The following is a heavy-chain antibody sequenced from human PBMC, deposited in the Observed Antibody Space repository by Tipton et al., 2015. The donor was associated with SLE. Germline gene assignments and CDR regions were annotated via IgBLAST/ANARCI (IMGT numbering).Heavy chain of an antibody. CDR2: THYSGST. D-gene: IGHD4-23*01. J-gene: IGHJ4*02. CDR1: GGSLSSHSYY. CDR3: ARGGTTVATVYYFDY. V-gene: IGHV4-31*03. Sequence: TLSLTCTVSGGSLSSHSYYWSWIRQHPGKGLEWIGYTHYSGSTYYNPSLKSRVTISVDTSNNQFSLRLSSVTAADTAVYYCARGGTTVATVYYFDYWGQGTLVTVSS.